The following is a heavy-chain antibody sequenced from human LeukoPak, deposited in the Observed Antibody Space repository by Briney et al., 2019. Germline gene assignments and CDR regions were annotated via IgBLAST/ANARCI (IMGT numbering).Heavy chain of an antibody. D-gene: IGHD2-8*02. CDR3: VRGARITGGAFDI. Sequence: SETLSLTCTVSGGSISSSSYYWGWIRQPPGKGLEWIGYIYYSGSTYYNPSLKSRVTILADTSRNQVSLNMNSVTAADTAVYFCVRGARITGGAFDIWGQGKMVTVSS. V-gene: IGHV4-30-4*08. J-gene: IGHJ3*02. CDR2: IYYSGST. CDR1: GGSISSSSYY.